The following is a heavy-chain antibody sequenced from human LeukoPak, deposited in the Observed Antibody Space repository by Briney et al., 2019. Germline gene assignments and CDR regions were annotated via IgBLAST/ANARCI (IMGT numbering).Heavy chain of an antibody. CDR1: EFTFSVYE. CDR3: TTLTVASSFDY. Sequence: GGSLRLSCAVSEFTFSVYEMYWVRQAPGKGLEWVSYISSSGGTRYYADSVKGRFTISRDNAKNSLYLQMNSLRAEDTAVYYCTTLTVASSFDYWGQGTLVTVSS. D-gene: IGHD6-19*01. J-gene: IGHJ4*02. CDR2: ISSSGGTR. V-gene: IGHV3-48*03.